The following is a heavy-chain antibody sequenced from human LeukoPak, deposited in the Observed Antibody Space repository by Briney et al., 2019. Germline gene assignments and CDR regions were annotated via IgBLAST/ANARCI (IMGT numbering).Heavy chain of an antibody. Sequence: ASETLSLTCTVSGGSISSGGYYWSWIRQHPGKGLEWIGYIYYSGSTYYNPSLKSRVTISVDTSKNQFSLKLSSVTAADTAVYYCAREICSGGSCPFDCWGQGTLVTVSS. CDR3: AREICSGGSCPFDC. J-gene: IGHJ4*02. CDR1: GGSISSGGYY. V-gene: IGHV4-31*03. D-gene: IGHD2-15*01. CDR2: IYYSGST.